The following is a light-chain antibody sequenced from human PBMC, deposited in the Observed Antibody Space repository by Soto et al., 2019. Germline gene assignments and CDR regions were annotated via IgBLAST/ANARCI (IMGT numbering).Light chain of an antibody. Sequence: EIVMTQSPATLSVSPGERATLSCRASQSVSSNLAWYQQKHGQAPRLLIYGASTRATGIPARFSGSGSGTEFTLTISSLQSEDFAVYYCQQYNNWPPLTFGGGTQVEIK. CDR3: QQYNNWPPLT. CDR2: GAS. CDR1: QSVSSN. J-gene: IGKJ4*01. V-gene: IGKV3-15*01.